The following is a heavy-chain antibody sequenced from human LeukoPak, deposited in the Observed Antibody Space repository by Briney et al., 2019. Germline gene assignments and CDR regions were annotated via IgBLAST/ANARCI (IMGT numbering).Heavy chain of an antibody. J-gene: IGHJ5*02. D-gene: IGHD1-26*01. CDR1: GGTFSSYA. Sequence: ASVKVSCKASGGTFSSYAISWVRQAPGQGLEWMGWISAYNGNTNYAQKLQGRVTMTTDPSTSTAYMELRSLRSDDTAVYYCARAPLYSGSYYGWFDPWGQGTLVTVSS. CDR3: ARAPLYSGSYYGWFDP. V-gene: IGHV1-18*01. CDR2: ISAYNGNT.